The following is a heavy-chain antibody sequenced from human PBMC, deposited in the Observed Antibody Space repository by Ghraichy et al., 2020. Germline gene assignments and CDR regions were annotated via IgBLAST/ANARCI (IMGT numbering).Heavy chain of an antibody. V-gene: IGHV3-23*01. CDR1: GFTFSSYA. Sequence: GGSLRLSCAASGFTFSSYAMRWVRQAPGKGLEWVSVISGSGGSTYYADSVKGRFTISRDNSKNTLYLQMNSLRAEDTAVYYCAKSDSGYGSGRYNDYWGQGTLVTVSS. CDR2: ISGSGGST. CDR3: AKSDSGYGSGRYNDY. J-gene: IGHJ4*02. D-gene: IGHD3-10*01.